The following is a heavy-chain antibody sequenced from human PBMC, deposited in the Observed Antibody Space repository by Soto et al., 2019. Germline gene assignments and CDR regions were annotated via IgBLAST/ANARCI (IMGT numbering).Heavy chain of an antibody. CDR3: AGGRGQGYCYDSSGYYLPPDT. CDR2: MNPNSGNT. V-gene: IGHV1-8*01. D-gene: IGHD3-22*01. J-gene: IGHJ3*02. Sequence: ASVKVSCKASGYTFTSYDINWVRQATGQGLEWMGWMNPNSGNTGYAQKFQGRVTMTRNTSISTAYMELSSLRSEDTAVYYCAGGRGQGYCYDSSGYYLPPDTWGQGTMVTVSS. CDR1: GYTFTSYD.